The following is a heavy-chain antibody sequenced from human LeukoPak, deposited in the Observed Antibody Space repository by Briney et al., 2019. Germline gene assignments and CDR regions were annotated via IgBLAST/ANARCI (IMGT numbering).Heavy chain of an antibody. CDR1: GFTLNDFG. CDR3: VRGLGYCSSTRCSPGYYMDL. CDR2: ITCSGSFI. V-gene: IGHV3-21*01. Sequence: PGGSLRLPCAASGFTLNDFGKNWVRQTPGKGLEWVSSITCSGSFINYAPSLKSRFTISRENAKNSLYLQMNSLRAEYTAVYYCVRGLGYCSSTRCSPGYYMDLWGKRTTVTVS. D-gene: IGHD2-2*01. J-gene: IGHJ6*03.